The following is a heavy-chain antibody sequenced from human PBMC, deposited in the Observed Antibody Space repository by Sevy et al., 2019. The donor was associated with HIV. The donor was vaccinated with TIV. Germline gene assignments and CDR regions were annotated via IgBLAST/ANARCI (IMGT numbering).Heavy chain of an antibody. Sequence: GGSLRLSCVTSGFSFSSYSMNWIRQAPGKGLKWVSYISSSSGTIRYADSVKRRLTISRDNAKNPLFLQMNSPRAEDTAVYYCARDDHWAFDYWGQGALVTVSS. CDR1: GFSFSSYS. J-gene: IGHJ4*02. V-gene: IGHV3-48*01. CDR3: ARDDHWAFDY. D-gene: IGHD7-27*01. CDR2: ISSSSGTI.